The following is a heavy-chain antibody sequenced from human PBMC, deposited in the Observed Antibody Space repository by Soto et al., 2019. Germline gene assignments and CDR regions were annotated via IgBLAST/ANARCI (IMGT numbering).Heavy chain of an antibody. CDR3: ARGGWRQIDY. Sequence: QVQLQESGPGLVKPSETLSLTCSVSGGSIGSYYWSWIRQPPGKGLEWIGYIYYSGSTNYNPSLKSRGTTSVGTSKNQFSLKLSSVTAADTAVYYCARGGWRQIDYWGQGTLVTVSS. CDR2: IYYSGST. V-gene: IGHV4-59*08. CDR1: GGSIGSYY. J-gene: IGHJ4*02. D-gene: IGHD3-3*01.